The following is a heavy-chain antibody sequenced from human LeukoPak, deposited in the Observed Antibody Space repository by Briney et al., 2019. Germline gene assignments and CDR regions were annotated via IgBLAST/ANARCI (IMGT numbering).Heavy chain of an antibody. CDR3: ARKYSSSWLQRTLHFDY. CDR2: ISSSGSYI. D-gene: IGHD6-13*01. V-gene: IGHV3-21*01. CDR1: GFTFSSYG. Sequence: GGSLRLSCAASGFTFSSYGMSWVRQAPGRGLEWVSSISSSGSYIYYADSVKGRFTISRDNAKNSLYLQMNSLRAEDTAVYYCARKYSSSWLQRTLHFDYWGQGTLVNVSS. J-gene: IGHJ4*02.